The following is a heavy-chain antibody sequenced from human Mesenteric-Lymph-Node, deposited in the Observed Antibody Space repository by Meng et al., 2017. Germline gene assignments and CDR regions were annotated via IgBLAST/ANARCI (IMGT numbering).Heavy chain of an antibody. CDR1: GFTFSSYA. D-gene: IGHD6-19*01. V-gene: IGHV3-30*07. CDR2: ISYDGSNK. CDR3: AKEGEFSGWSRDFDY. Sequence: GGSLRLSCAASGFTFSSYAMSWVRQAPGKGLEWVAVISYDGSNKYYADSVKGRFTISRDNSKNTLYLQMNSLRAEDTAVYYCAKEGEFSGWSRDFDYWGQGTLVT. J-gene: IGHJ4*02.